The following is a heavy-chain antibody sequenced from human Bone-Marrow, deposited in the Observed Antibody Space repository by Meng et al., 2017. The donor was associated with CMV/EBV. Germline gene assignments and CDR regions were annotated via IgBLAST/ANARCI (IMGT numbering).Heavy chain of an antibody. CDR2: IYHSGST. V-gene: IGHV4-38-2*02. CDR3: ARMYYDILTGYYGADYFDY. J-gene: IGHJ4*02. CDR1: GYSISSGYY. D-gene: IGHD3-9*01. Sequence: GSLRLSCTVSGYSISSGYYWGWMRQPPGKGLEWIGSIYHSGSTHYNPSLKSRVTTSVDTSKNQFSLKLSSVTAADTAVYYCARMYYDILTGYYGADYFDYWGQGTRVTVSS.